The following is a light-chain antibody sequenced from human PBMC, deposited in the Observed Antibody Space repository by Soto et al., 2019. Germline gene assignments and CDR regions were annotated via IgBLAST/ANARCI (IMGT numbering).Light chain of an antibody. V-gene: IGKV1-33*01. CDR1: QDIKNY. J-gene: IGKJ1*01. CDR3: QQYDLLPQP. CDR2: LAP. Sequence: DTQMTQSPSSLSASVGDRVTITCQASQDIKNYLNWFQHKPGKAPKLLIYLAPNLETELPSRFSGSGSGTDFTFTISSLQPEDIATYYCQQYDLLPQPFGQGPKVQIK.